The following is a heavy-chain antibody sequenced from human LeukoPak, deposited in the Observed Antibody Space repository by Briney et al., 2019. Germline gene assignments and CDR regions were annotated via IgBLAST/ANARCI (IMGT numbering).Heavy chain of an antibody. J-gene: IGHJ4*02. D-gene: IGHD6-13*01. CDR3: ARGHTAAAGTVDY. CDR1: GGSFSGYY. CDR2: INHSGST. V-gene: IGHV4-34*01. Sequence: SETLSLTCAVYGGSFSGYYWSWIRQPPGKGLEWIGEINHSGSTNYNPSLKSRVTISVDTSKNQFSLKLSSVTAADTAVYYCARGHTAAAGTVDYWGQGTLVTVSS.